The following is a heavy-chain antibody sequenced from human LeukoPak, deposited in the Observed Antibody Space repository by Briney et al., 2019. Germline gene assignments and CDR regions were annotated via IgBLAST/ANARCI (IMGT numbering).Heavy chain of an antibody. CDR2: IYYSGST. CDR3: ASPKMTTVTLFDY. J-gene: IGHJ4*02. Sequence: SETLSLTCTVSGGSISGYYWSWIRQPPGKGLEWIGSIYYSGSTYYNPSLKSRVTISVDTSKNQFSLKLSSVTAADTAVYYCASPKMTTVTLFDYWGQGTLVTVSS. D-gene: IGHD4-17*01. CDR1: GGSISGYY. V-gene: IGHV4-59*05.